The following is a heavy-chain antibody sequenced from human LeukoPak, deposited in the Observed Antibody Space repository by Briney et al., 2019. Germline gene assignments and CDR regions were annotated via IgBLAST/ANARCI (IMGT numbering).Heavy chain of an antibody. CDR2: IYSGGST. V-gene: IGHV3-53*01. J-gene: IGHJ4*02. Sequence: GGSLRLSCAASGFTVSSNYMSWVRQAPGEGLEWVSVIYSGGSTYYADSVKGRFTISRDNSKNTLYLQMNSLRAEDTAVYYCARGEYSSSGLDYWGQGTLVTVSS. CDR1: GFTVSSNY. CDR3: ARGEYSSSGLDY. D-gene: IGHD6-6*01.